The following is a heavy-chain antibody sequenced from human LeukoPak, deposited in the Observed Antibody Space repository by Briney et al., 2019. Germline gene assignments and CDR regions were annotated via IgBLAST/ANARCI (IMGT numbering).Heavy chain of an antibody. D-gene: IGHD3-9*01. CDR3: ARSAAYYNEADI. J-gene: IGHJ3*02. V-gene: IGHV1-46*01. CDR1: GYTFTSYY. Sequence: GASVKVSCKTSGYTFTSYYIHWVRQAPGQGLEWMGIINPSGGSTTYAQKFQGRLTMTSATSTSTVYMELSSLRSEDTAVYYCARSAAYYNEADIWGQGTMVTASS. CDR2: INPSGGST.